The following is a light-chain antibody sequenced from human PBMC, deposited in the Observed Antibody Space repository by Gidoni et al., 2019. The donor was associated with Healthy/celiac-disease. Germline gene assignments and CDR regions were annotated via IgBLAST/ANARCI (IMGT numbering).Light chain of an antibody. CDR1: QSVSSN. CDR3: QQYNNWPLA. J-gene: IGKJ1*01. CDR2: GAS. V-gene: IGKV3-15*01. Sequence: EIAMTQSPATLSVSTGERATLSCRASQSVSSNLAWYQQKPGQAPRLLIYGASTRATGIPARFSGSGSGTEFTLTISRLQSEDFAVYYCQQYNNWPLAFGQGTKVEIK.